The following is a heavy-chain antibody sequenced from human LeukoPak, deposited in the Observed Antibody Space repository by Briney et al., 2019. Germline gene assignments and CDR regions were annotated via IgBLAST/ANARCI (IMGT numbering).Heavy chain of an antibody. J-gene: IGHJ4*02. CDR1: GFTFSSYS. D-gene: IGHD2-15*01. V-gene: IGHV3-21*01. CDR3: AKNTFCSSSSCQTALDY. CDR2: ISSTSTYM. Sequence: PGGSLRLSCAASGFTFSSYSINWVRQAPGKGLEWVSSISSTSTYMYYADSVKGRFTISRDNAKNSLFLQMSSLRAEDTAVYYCAKNTFCSSSSCQTALDYWGQGTLVTVSS.